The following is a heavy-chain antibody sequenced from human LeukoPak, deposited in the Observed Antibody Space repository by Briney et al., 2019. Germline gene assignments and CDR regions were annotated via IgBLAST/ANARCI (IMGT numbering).Heavy chain of an antibody. CDR2: IYYSGNT. V-gene: IGHV4-39*07. D-gene: IGHD3-22*01. CDR1: GVSISSSNSY. J-gene: IGHJ6*03. Sequence: TSETLSLTCTVSGVSISSSNSYWGWIRQPPGKGLEWIGSIYYSGNTYYNASLKSRVTISVDTSKNQFSLKLSSVTAADTAVYYCARGVSWDSSGYYYFNYYYYMDVWGKGTTVTVSS. CDR3: ARGVSWDSSGYYYFNYYYYMDV.